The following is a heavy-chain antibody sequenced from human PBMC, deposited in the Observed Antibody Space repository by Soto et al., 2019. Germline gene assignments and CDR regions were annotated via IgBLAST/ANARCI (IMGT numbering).Heavy chain of an antibody. D-gene: IGHD3-9*01. CDR2: IYWDDDK. CDR1: GFSLSTSRVG. CDR3: AHKDPMTGFRDY. V-gene: IGHV2-5*02. Sequence: QITLKESGPTLVKPTQTLTLTCTFSGFSLSTSRVGVGWIRQPPGKALEWLALIYWDDDKRYSPSLKSRLTTTKDTSKNQVVLTMTNMDPVDTATYYCAHKDPMTGFRDYWGQGTLVTVSS. J-gene: IGHJ4*02.